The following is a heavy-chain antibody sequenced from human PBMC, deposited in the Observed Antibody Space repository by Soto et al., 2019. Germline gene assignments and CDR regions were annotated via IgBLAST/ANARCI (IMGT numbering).Heavy chain of an antibody. Sequence: EVQLLESGGGLVQPGGSLRLSCAASGFRFSSKAMSWVRQAPGKGLEWVSIISGSGSSTYYTDSLKGRFTISRDNSKNMVYLERNYLRAEDTAVYYCAKENGFQFVNFGASGFDYWGQGSLVSVSS. CDR1: GFRFSSKA. V-gene: IGHV3-23*01. D-gene: IGHD6-6*01. CDR2: ISGSGSST. J-gene: IGHJ4*02. CDR3: AKENGFQFVNFGASGFDY.